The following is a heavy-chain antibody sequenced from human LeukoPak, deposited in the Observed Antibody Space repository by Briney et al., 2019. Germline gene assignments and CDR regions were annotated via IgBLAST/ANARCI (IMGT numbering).Heavy chain of an antibody. V-gene: IGHV3-33*01. Sequence: EPGGSLRLSCAASGFTFSSYGMHWVRQAPGEGLEWVAVIWYDGSNKYYADSVKGRFTISRDNSKNILYLQMGSLRPEDMAVYYCARVSGWYWFDFWGQGTLVTVSS. CDR3: ARVSGWYWFDF. D-gene: IGHD6-19*01. J-gene: IGHJ4*02. CDR2: IWYDGSNK. CDR1: GFTFSSYG.